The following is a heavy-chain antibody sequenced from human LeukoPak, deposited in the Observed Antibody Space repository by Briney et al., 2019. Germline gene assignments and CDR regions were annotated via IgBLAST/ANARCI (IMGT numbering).Heavy chain of an antibody. D-gene: IGHD3-3*01. CDR3: ARVRDYDFWSGYYRGVFDY. CDR2: IYYSGST. J-gene: IGHJ4*02. CDR1: GGSISCGGYY. V-gene: IGHV4-31*03. Sequence: PSETLSLTCTVSGGSISCGGYYWSWIRQHPGKGLEWIGYIYYSGSTYYNPSLKSRVTISVDTSKNQFSLKLSSVTAADTAVYYCARVRDYDFWSGYYRGVFDYWGQGTLVTVSS.